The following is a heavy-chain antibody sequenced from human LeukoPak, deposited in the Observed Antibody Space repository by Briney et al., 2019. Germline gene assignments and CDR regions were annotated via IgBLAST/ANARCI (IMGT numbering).Heavy chain of an antibody. CDR3: ARVRDILTGYRANNYYYYMDV. D-gene: IGHD3-9*01. V-gene: IGHV1-69*06. CDR1: GGTFSSYA. CDR2: IIPLFGTV. J-gene: IGHJ6*03. Sequence: SVKVSCKASGGTFSSYAISWVRQAPGQGLEWMGGIIPLFGTVNYAQKFQGRVTINADRSTSTAYMELSRLRSEDTAVYYCARVRDILTGYRANNYYYYMDVWGIGTTVTVSS.